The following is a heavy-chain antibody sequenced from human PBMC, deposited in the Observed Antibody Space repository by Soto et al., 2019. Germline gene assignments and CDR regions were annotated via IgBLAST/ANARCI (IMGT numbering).Heavy chain of an antibody. V-gene: IGHV1-18*01. CDR3: ARDHRDSGYDSGAYYYYGMDV. D-gene: IGHD5-12*01. CDR2: ISAYNGNT. J-gene: IGHJ6*02. CDR1: GYTFTSYG. Sequence: GASVKVSCKASGYTFTSYGISWVRQAPGQGLEWMGWISAYNGNTNYAQKLQGRVTMTTDTSTSTAYMELRSLRSDDTAVYYCARDHRDSGYDSGAYYYYGMDVWGQGTTVTVS.